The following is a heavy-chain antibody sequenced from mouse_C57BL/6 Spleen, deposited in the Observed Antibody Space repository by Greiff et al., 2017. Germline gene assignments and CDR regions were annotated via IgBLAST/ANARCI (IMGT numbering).Heavy chain of an antibody. D-gene: IGHD2-12*01. V-gene: IGHV1-19*01. Sequence: EVQLQQSGPVLVKPGASVKMSCKASGYTFTDYYMNWVKQSHGKSLEWIGVINPYNGGTSYNQKFKGKATLTVDKSSSTAYMELNSLTSEDSAVYYCARGAVYDGYAMDYWGQGTSVTVSS. CDR2: INPYNGGT. J-gene: IGHJ4*01. CDR1: GYTFTDYY. CDR3: ARGAVYDGYAMDY.